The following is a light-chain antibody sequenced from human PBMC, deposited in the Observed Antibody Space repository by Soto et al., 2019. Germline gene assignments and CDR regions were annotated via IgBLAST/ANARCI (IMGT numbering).Light chain of an antibody. Sequence: DIVMTQSPDSLAVSLGERATINCKSSQSVLYSPNNKNYLAWYQQKPGQPPKLLLSWASTRESGVPDRFSGSGSGTDFALTISSLQAEDVAVYYCQQYYSNPPLFTFGPGTKVDIK. CDR1: QSVLYSPNNKNY. J-gene: IGKJ3*01. CDR2: WAS. V-gene: IGKV4-1*01. CDR3: QQYYSNPPLFT.